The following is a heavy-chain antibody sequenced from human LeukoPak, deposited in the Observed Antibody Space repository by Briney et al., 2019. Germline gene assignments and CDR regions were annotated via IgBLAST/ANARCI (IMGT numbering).Heavy chain of an antibody. CDR2: INPNSGGT. CDR1: GYTFTGYY. D-gene: IGHD2-2*01. J-gene: IGHJ6*03. CDR3: ARDLVVVVPAATYYYYYMDV. Sequence: ASVKVSCKASGYTFTGYYMHWVRQAPGQGLEWMGWINPNSGGTNYAQKFQGRVTMTRDTSISTAYMELSRLRSDDTAVYYCARDLVVVVPAATYYYYYMDVWGKGTTVTVSS. V-gene: IGHV1-2*02.